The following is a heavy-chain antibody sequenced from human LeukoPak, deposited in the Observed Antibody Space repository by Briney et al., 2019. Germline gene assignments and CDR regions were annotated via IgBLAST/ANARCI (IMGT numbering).Heavy chain of an antibody. CDR1: GYTFTNYG. V-gene: IGHV1-18*01. J-gene: IGHJ4*02. Sequence: ASVKVSCKASGYTFTNYGITWVRQAPGQGLEWMGWRSAYNRNTKYAQTLQGRVTMTTDTSTSTAYMELRSLRSDDTAVYYCARDHSSSCQLFDYWGQGTLVTVSS. D-gene: IGHD6-13*01. CDR3: ARDHSSSCQLFDY. CDR2: RSAYNRNT.